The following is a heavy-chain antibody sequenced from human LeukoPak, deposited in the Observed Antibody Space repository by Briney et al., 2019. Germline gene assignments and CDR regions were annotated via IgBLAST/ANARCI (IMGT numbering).Heavy chain of an antibody. Sequence: YPGGSLRLSCAASGFTFSSYGMHWVRQAPGKGLEWVAFIRYDGSNKYYADSVKGRFAISRDNSRNTLYLQMNSLKTEDTAVYYCTTDSVAAAGSFDYWGQGTLVTVSS. D-gene: IGHD6-13*01. CDR3: TTDSVAAAGSFDY. CDR2: IRYDGSNK. V-gene: IGHV3-30*02. CDR1: GFTFSSYG. J-gene: IGHJ4*02.